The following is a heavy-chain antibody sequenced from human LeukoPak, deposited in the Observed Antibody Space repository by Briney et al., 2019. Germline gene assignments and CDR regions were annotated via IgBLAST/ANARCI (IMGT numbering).Heavy chain of an antibody. CDR3: AKSSYYDSSGYYREYYFDY. CDR2: ISGSGGST. V-gene: IGHV3-23*01. D-gene: IGHD3-22*01. J-gene: IGHJ4*02. Sequence: GGSLRLSCAASGFIFSSDSMNWVRQAPGKGLEWVSGISGSGGSTYYADSVKGRFTISRDNSKNTLYLQMNSLRAEDTAVYYCAKSSYYDSSGYYREYYFDYWGPGTLVTVSS. CDR1: GFIFSSDS.